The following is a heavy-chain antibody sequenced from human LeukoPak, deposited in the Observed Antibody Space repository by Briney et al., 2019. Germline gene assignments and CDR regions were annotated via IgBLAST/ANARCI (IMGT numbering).Heavy chain of an antibody. CDR1: GFTFSTYN. CDR2: ISSSSSTI. D-gene: IGHD3-10*02. Sequence: HSGGSLRLSCAASGFTFSTYNMNWVRQAPGKGLEWVSYISSSSSTIYYADSVKGRFTISRDNAKNSLYLQMNSLRAEDTAVYYCAELGITMIGGVWGKGTTVTISS. J-gene: IGHJ6*04. V-gene: IGHV3-48*01. CDR3: AELGITMIGGV.